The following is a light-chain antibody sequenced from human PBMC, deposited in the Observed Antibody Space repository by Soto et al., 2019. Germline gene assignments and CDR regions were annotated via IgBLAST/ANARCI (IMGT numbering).Light chain of an antibody. CDR2: DAS. Sequence: EIVLTQSPATLSLSPGERATLSCRASQSVSSYLAWYQQKPGQAPRLLIYDASNRATGIPARFSGSGSGTDFTLSISSIEGVDFAVYYCQPRSYWPLTFGPGTKVDIK. J-gene: IGKJ3*01. V-gene: IGKV3-11*01. CDR1: QSVSSY. CDR3: QPRSYWPLT.